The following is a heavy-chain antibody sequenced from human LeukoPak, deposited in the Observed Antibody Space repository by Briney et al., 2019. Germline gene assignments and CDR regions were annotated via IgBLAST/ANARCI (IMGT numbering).Heavy chain of an antibody. V-gene: IGHV4-34*01. CDR3: ARITGTTKVDY. J-gene: IGHJ4*02. Sequence: SETLSLTCAVYGGSFSGSYWGWIRQHPGKWMEWIGEGNHSGSTNYNPSLKSGVTISVDMSRTQCSLKLSSGTPGDTAVFYCARITGTTKVDYWGQGTLVTVSS. D-gene: IGHD1-7*01. CDR2: GNHSGST. CDR1: GGSFSGSY.